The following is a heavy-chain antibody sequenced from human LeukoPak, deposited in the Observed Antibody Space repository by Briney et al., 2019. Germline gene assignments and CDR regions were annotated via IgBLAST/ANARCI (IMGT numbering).Heavy chain of an antibody. CDR2: IRYNGNNQ. CDR3: ARGRFRGRNSYYYYYMDI. V-gene: IGHV3-30*02. CDR1: GLIFNNYG. Sequence: GGPLRLSCAASGLIFNNYGMHWVRQAPGKGLEWVAFIRYNGNNQYYADSVKGRFTISRDNAKNSLYLQMNSLRAEDTAVYYCARGRFRGRNSYYYYYMDIWGKGTTVTISS. D-gene: IGHD3-10*01. J-gene: IGHJ6*03.